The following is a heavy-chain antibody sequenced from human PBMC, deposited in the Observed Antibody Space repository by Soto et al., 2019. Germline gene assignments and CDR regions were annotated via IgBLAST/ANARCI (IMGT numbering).Heavy chain of an antibody. CDR1: GSAFKSYD. V-gene: IGHV1-8*01. CDR2: MNPNTGHS. CDR3: ARHGDIVAVPAVTFYGMDV. J-gene: IGHJ6*02. Sequence: ASVKVSCKASGSAFKSYDVHWVRQASGQGLEWLGWMNPNTGHSVPSWKLQDRVTMTTDTSTNTVYMELRSLRSDDTAVYYCARHGDIVAVPAVTFYGMDVWGQGTTVTVSS. D-gene: IGHD2-2*01.